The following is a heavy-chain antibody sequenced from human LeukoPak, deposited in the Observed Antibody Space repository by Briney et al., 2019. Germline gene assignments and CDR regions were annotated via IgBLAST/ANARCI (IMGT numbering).Heavy chain of an antibody. J-gene: IGHJ4*02. Sequence: ASVKVSCKVSGYTLTELSMHWVRQAPGKGLEWMGGFDPEDGETIYAQKFQGRVTMAEDTSTDTAYMELSSLRSEDTAVYYCATMIVVVRVFDYWGQGTLVTVSS. D-gene: IGHD3-22*01. CDR3: ATMIVVVRVFDY. V-gene: IGHV1-24*01. CDR2: FDPEDGET. CDR1: GYTLTELS.